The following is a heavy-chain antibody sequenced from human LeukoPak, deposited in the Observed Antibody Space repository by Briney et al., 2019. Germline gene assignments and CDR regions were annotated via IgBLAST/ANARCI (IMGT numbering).Heavy chain of an antibody. CDR1: GFTFGDYA. D-gene: IGHD6-13*01. CDR3: TRGHSSSWHGSEMEWFDP. CDR2: IRSKAYGGTT. V-gene: IGHV3-49*03. Sequence: GGSLRLSCTASGFTFGDYAMSWFRQAPGKGLEWVGFIRSKAYGGTTEYAASVKGRFTISRDDSKSIAYLQMNNLKTEDTAVYYCTRGHSSSWHGSEMEWFDPWGQGTLVTVSS. J-gene: IGHJ5*02.